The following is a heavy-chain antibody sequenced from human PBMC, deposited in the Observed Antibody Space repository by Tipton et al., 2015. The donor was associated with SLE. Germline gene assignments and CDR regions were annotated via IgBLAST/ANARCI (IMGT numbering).Heavy chain of an antibody. J-gene: IGHJ5*02. CDR1: GGSISSGSYF. CDR3: ARDVLAAGNWFDP. V-gene: IGHV4-61*02. Sequence: TLSLTCSVSGGSISSGSYFWSWIRQPAGKGLEWIGRIYSSGSTIYNPSLKTRVTISLDSSKNQFSLRLTSVTAADTAVYYCARDVLAAGNWFDPWGQGALVTVSS. D-gene: IGHD6-13*01. CDR2: IYSSGST.